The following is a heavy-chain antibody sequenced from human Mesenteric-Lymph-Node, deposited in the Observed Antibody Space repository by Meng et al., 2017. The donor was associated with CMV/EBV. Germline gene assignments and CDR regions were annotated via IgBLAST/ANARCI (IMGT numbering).Heavy chain of an antibody. D-gene: IGHD2-2*01. V-gene: IGHV3-30*02. CDR3: AAGSVVPAAPIDY. CDR1: GFAFAMYA. Sequence: GESLKISCEASGFAFAMYAMYWVRQAPGKGLEWVAFIRYDGSNKYYADSVKGRFTISRDNSKNTLYLQMNSLRAEDTAVYYCAAGSVVPAAPIDYWGQGTLVTVSS. CDR2: IRYDGSNK. J-gene: IGHJ4*02.